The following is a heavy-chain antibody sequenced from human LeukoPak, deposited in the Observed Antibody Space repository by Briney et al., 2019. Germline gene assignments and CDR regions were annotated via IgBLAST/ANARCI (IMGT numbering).Heavy chain of an antibody. V-gene: IGHV3-11*01. J-gene: IGHJ4*02. CDR1: GFTFSDYY. Sequence: GGSLRLSCAASGFTFSDYYMSWIRQAPGKGLEWVSYISSSGSTIYYADSVKGRFTISRDNAKNSLYLQMNSLRAEDTAVYYCAKDSEFFKMIVVVIKGSFDYWGQGTLVTVSS. D-gene: IGHD3-22*01. CDR3: AKDSEFFKMIVVVIKGSFDY. CDR2: ISSSGSTI.